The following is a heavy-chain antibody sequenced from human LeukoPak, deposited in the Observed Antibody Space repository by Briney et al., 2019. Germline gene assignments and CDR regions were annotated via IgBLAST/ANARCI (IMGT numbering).Heavy chain of an antibody. CDR1: GFTFSSYA. Sequence: GGSLRLSCAASGFTFSSYAMSWVRQAPGKGLEWVSAISGSGGSTYYADSVKGRFTISRDNSKNTPYLQIKSLRAEDTAVYYCANGSTTSIGGNWFDPWGQGTLVTVSS. J-gene: IGHJ5*02. D-gene: IGHD2-2*01. V-gene: IGHV3-23*01. CDR2: ISGSGGST. CDR3: ANGSTTSIGGNWFDP.